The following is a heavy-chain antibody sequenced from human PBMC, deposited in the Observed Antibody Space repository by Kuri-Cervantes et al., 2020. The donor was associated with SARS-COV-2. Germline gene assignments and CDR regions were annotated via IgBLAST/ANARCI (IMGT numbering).Heavy chain of an antibody. CDR3: ARGGAPHRILRLLETSYLDV. CDR1: GYTFTDYY. CDR2: INPNSGGT. D-gene: IGHD3-3*01. V-gene: IGHV1-2*04. J-gene: IGHJ4*02. Sequence: ASVKVSCKASGYTFTDYYIHWVRQAPGQGLEWMGRINPNSGGTDYAQRFQGWVTVTRDTSINTAYMDLTRLTSDDTAIYYCARGGAPHRILRLLETSYLDVWGQGSLVTDSS.